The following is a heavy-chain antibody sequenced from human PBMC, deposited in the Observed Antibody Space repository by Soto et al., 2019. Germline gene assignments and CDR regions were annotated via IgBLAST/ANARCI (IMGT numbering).Heavy chain of an antibody. D-gene: IGHD4-17*01. CDR3: HRTVPAPFDY. Sequence: EVQLVESGGGLVQPGGSLKLSCAASGFTFSGSAMHWVRQASGKGLEWVGRIRSKANSYATAYAASGNGSFTIYRNDSKYTANIQLSGLDTDETAVSYCHRTVPAPFDYWGQGTLVTVSS. V-gene: IGHV3-73*01. CDR1: GFTFSGSA. J-gene: IGHJ4*02. CDR2: IRSKANSYAT.